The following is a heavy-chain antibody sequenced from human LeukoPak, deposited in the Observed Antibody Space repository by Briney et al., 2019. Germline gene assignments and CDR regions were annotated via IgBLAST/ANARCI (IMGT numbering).Heavy chain of an antibody. V-gene: IGHV1-69*01. D-gene: IGHD2-2*01. J-gene: IGHJ6*02. Sequence: SVKVSCKASGGTXSNYAISWVRQAPGQRLEWMGGFIPVFGTAHYAQNFQGRVTITADESTSTVYLELSSLRSEDTAVYYCARDVDDVVVIPAAMDVWGQGTAVTVSS. CDR1: GGTXSNYA. CDR3: ARDVDDVVVIPAAMDV. CDR2: FIPVFGTA.